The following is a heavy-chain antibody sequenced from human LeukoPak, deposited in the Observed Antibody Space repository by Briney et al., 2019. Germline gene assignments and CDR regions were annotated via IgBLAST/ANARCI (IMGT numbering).Heavy chain of an antibody. CDR2: INHSGSS. CDR3: ARHSYYGGNSVLGY. D-gene: IGHD4-23*01. Sequence: SETLSLTCAVYGGSLSGYYWSWIRQPPGKGLEWIGEINHSGSSNYNPSLKSRVAMSVDTSKNQFSLKLSSVTAADTAVYYCARHSYYGGNSVLGYWGQGTLVTVSS. V-gene: IGHV4-34*01. J-gene: IGHJ4*02. CDR1: GGSLSGYY.